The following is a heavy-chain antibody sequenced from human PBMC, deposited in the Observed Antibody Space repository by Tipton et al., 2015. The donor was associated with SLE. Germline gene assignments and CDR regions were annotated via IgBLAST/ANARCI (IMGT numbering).Heavy chain of an antibody. CDR3: ARFYVLRFLEWLNYGMDV. CDR1: GFTFSSYA. CDR2: ISYDGSNK. D-gene: IGHD3-3*01. V-gene: IGHV3-30*04. Sequence: QVQLVQSGGGLVQPGGSLRLSCAVSGFTFSSYAMHWVRQAPGKGLEWVAVISYDGSNKYYADSVKGRFTISRDNSKNTLYLQMNSLRAEDTAVYYCARFYVLRFLEWLNYGMDVWGQGTTVTVSS. J-gene: IGHJ6*02.